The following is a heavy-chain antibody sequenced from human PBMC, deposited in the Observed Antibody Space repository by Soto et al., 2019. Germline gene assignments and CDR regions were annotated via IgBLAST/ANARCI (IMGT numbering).Heavy chain of an antibody. CDR3: ARAPSLYYYGSGSYVY. J-gene: IGHJ4*02. D-gene: IGHD3-10*01. CDR2: IYHSGGT. CDR1: GDSISSHY. V-gene: IGHV4-59*08. Sequence: SETLSLTCTVSGDSISSHYWSWIRQPPGKGLEWIGHIYHSGGTRYNPSLRSRVTISVDTSKNQFSLKLSSVTAADTAVYYCARAPSLYYYGSGSYVYWGQGTLVT.